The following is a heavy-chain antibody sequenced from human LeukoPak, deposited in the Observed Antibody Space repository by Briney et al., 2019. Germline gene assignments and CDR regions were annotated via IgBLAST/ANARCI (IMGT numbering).Heavy chain of an antibody. Sequence: GASVKVSCKASGYTFTSYYTHWVRQAPGQGLEWMGIINPSGGSTSYAQKFQGRVTMTRDTSTSTVYMELSSLRSEDTAVYYCARDRVGATILDYWGQGTLVTVSS. D-gene: IGHD1-26*01. CDR2: INPSGGST. J-gene: IGHJ4*02. CDR1: GYTFTSYY. V-gene: IGHV1-46*01. CDR3: ARDRVGATILDY.